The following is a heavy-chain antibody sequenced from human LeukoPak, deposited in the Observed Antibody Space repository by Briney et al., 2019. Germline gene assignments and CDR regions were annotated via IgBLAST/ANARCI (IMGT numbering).Heavy chain of an antibody. D-gene: IGHD1-26*01. CDR2: IYYSGST. CDR3: ARLALFGATAEYWYFDL. Sequence: PSETLSLTCTVSGGSISSYYWSWIRQPPGKGLEWIGYIYYSGSTNYNPRLKSRVTISVDTSKNQFSLKLSSVTAADTAVYYCARLALFGATAEYWYFDLWGRGTLVTVSS. CDR1: GGSISSYY. V-gene: IGHV4-59*08. J-gene: IGHJ2*01.